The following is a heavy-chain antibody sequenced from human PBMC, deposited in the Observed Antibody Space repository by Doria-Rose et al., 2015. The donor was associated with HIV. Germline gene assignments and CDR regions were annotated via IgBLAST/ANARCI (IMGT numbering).Heavy chain of an antibody. D-gene: IGHD1-1*01. CDR1: GGSFSGYY. CDR2: INNSGST. V-gene: IGHV4-34*01. CDR3: ARGLLRGGWNDVDYYYGMDV. J-gene: IGHJ6*02. Sequence: QVQLQQWVAGLVKPSETLSPTCAVFGGSFSGYYWSWIRQPPGKGLEWIGVINNSGSTNYKKSLKSRVTISLDTSKNLFSLKLSSVTAADTAVYYCARGLLRGGWNDVDYYYGMDVWGQGTTVTVSS.